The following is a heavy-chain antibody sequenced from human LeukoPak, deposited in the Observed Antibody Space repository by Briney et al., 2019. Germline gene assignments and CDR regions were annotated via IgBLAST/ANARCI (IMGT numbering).Heavy chain of an antibody. V-gene: IGHV3-74*01. CDR2: ISGDGSST. D-gene: IGHD3-22*01. CDR1: GFTFSSYG. J-gene: IGHJ4*02. Sequence: GGSLRLSCAASGFTFSSYGMHWVRQVPGKGLVWVSRISGDGSSTTYADSVKGRFTISRDNSKNTLYLQMNSLRAEDTAVYYCAKDRGSGYHYFDYWGQGTLVTVSS. CDR3: AKDRGSGYHYFDY.